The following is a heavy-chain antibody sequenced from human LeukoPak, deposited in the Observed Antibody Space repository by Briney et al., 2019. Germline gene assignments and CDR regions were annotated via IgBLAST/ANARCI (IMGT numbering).Heavy chain of an antibody. Sequence: GGSLRLSCTTCGFTFSNAWMSWVRQAPGKGLEWVGRISTKTDGGTTDYAAPVKGRFTISRDDSKNTLYLQMNSLKTEDTAVYYCIKSSGDWHWGQGTLVTVSS. CDR2: ISTKTDGGTT. CDR3: IKSSGDWH. V-gene: IGHV3-15*01. J-gene: IGHJ4*02. CDR1: GFTFSNAW. D-gene: IGHD2-21*02.